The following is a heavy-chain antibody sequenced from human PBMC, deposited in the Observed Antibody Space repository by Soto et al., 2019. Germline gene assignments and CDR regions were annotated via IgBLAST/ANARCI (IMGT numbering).Heavy chain of an antibody. CDR3: ARGKAAAGTWGWFDP. V-gene: IGHV3-21*01. CDR1: GFTFSSYS. D-gene: IGHD6-13*01. CDR2: ISSSSSYI. J-gene: IGHJ5*02. Sequence: EVQLVESGGGLVKPGGSLRLSCAASGFTFSSYSMNWVRQAPGKGLEWVSSISSSSSYIYYADSVKVRFTISRDNAKNSLYLQMNSLRAEDTAVYYCARGKAAAGTWGWFDPWGQGTLVTVSS.